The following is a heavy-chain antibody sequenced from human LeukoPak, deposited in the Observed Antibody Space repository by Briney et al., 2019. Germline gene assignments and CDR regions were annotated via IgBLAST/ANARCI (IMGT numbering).Heavy chain of an antibody. J-gene: IGHJ3*02. CDR2: IYHSGST. CDR1: GGSISSGGYS. CDR3: ARVGAPGDAFDI. Sequence: PSETLSLTCAVSGGSISSGGYSWSWIRQPPGKGPEWIGYIYHSGSTYYNPSLKSRVTISVDRSKNQFSLKLSSVTAADTAVYYCARVGAPGDAFDIWGQGTMVTVSS. D-gene: IGHD1-14*01. V-gene: IGHV4-30-2*01.